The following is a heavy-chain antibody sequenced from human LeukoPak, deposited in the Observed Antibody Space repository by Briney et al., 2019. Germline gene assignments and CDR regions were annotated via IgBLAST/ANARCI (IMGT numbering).Heavy chain of an antibody. V-gene: IGHV3-21*01. CDR3: ARDYYGSGSYWFDY. D-gene: IGHD3-10*01. J-gene: IGHJ4*02. CDR2: ISSSSSYI. CDR1: GFIFSNYA. Sequence: GGSLRLSCAASGFIFSNYAMHWVRQAPGKGLEWASSISSSSSYIYYADSVKGRFTISRDNANNSLYLQMNSLRAEDTAVYYCARDYYGSGSYWFDYWGQGTLVTVSS.